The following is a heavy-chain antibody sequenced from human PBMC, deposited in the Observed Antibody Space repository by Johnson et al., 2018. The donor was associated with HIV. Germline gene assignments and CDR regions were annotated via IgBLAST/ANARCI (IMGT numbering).Heavy chain of an antibody. J-gene: IGHJ3*02. CDR2: IQQEGSVK. Sequence: VQLVESGGGVVRPGGSLRLSCAGSGFTFSDYWMSWVRRAPGKGLEWVANIQQEGSVKYYVDSVKGRFTIARDNAKSSLYLQMNSLRAEDTAVYYCARFYSSGWSDAFDIWGQGTMVTVSS. V-gene: IGHV3-7*01. CDR3: ARFYSSGWSDAFDI. D-gene: IGHD6-19*01. CDR1: GFTFSDYW.